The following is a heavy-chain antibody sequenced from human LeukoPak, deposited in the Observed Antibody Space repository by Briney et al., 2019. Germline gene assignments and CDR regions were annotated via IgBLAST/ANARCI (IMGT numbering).Heavy chain of an antibody. CDR3: ARMADGFDI. Sequence: PSETVSLTCTVCGFSIILYYWRWVRQPPGKELDWIGYSYYSWRTDYNPSLKKRVTMSVDTYKNQFSLKLHSVTAADTAVYYCARMADGFDIWGRGTMVTVSS. D-gene: IGHD2-8*01. CDR1: GFSIILYY. V-gene: IGHV4-59*01. CDR2: SYYSWRT. J-gene: IGHJ3*02.